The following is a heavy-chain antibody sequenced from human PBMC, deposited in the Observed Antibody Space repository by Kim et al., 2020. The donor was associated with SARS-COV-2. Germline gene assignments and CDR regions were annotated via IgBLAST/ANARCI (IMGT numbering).Heavy chain of an antibody. CDR1: GGSISSYY. D-gene: IGHD4-4*01. V-gene: IGHV4-59*13. J-gene: IGHJ6*02. CDR3: ARALQGHYYYYGMDV. CDR2: IYYSGST. Sequence: SETLSLTCTVSGGSISSYYWSWIRQPPGKGLEWIGYIYYSGSTNYNPSLKSRVTISVDTSKNQFSLKLSSVTAADTAVYYCARALQGHYYYYGMDVWGQGTTVTVSS.